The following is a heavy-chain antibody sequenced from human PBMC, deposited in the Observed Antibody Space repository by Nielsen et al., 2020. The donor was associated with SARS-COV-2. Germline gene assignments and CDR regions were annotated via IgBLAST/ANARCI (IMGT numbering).Heavy chain of an antibody. J-gene: IGHJ6*02. V-gene: IGHV3-30*04. Sequence: WIRQPPGKGLEWVAAISYDGSHKYYADSVKGRFTISRDNSKSTLYLQMNSLRAEDTAVYYCATLGYCSSTSCYRGGNYYYYYGMDVWGQGTTVTVSS. D-gene: IGHD2-2*02. CDR2: ISYDGSHK. CDR3: ATLGYCSSTSCYRGGNYYYYYGMDV.